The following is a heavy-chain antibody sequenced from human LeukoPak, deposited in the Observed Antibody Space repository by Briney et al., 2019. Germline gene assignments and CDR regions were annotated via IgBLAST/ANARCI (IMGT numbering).Heavy chain of an antibody. CDR1: GYTFTSYG. CDR2: ISAYNGNT. Sequence: ASVKVSCKASGYTFTSYGISWVRQAPGQGLEWMGWISAYNGNTNYAQKLQGRVTMTTDTSTSTAYMELRSLRSDDTAVYYCHIYDSSGYCYADSFDYWGQGTLVTVSS. J-gene: IGHJ4*02. CDR3: HIYDSSGYCYADSFDY. V-gene: IGHV1-18*01. D-gene: IGHD3-22*01.